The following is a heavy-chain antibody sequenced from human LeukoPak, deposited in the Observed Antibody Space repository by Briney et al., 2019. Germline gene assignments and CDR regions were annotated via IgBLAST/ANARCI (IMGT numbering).Heavy chain of an antibody. J-gene: IGHJ4*02. V-gene: IGHV4-34*01. D-gene: IGHD5-12*01. CDR2: INHSGST. CDR3: ARVGYSGYDK. CDR1: GGSFSGYY. Sequence: SETLSLTCAVYGGSFSGYYWSWTRQPPGKGLEWIGEINHSGSTNYNPSLKSRVTISVDTSKNQFSLKLSSVTAADTAVYYCARVGYSGYDKWGQGTLVTVSS.